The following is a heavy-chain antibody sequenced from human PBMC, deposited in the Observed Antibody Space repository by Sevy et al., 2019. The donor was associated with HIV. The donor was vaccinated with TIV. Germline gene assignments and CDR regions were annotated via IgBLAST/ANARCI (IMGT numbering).Heavy chain of an antibody. V-gene: IGHV3-30-3*01. CDR3: ARARFGELLSDDAFDI. CDR1: GFTFSSYA. Sequence: GGSLRLSCAASGFTFSSYAMHWVRHAPGKGLEWVAVISYDGSNKYYADSVKGRFTISRDNSKNTLYLQMNSLRAEDTAVYYCARARFGELLSDDAFDIWGQGTMVTVSS. CDR2: ISYDGSNK. J-gene: IGHJ3*02. D-gene: IGHD3-10*01.